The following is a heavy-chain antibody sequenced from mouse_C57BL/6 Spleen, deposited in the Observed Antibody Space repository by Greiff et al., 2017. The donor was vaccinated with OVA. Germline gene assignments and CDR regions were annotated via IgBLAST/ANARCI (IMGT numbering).Heavy chain of an antibody. V-gene: IGHV3-6*01. D-gene: IGHD1-1*01. CDR1: GYSITSGYY. J-gene: IGHJ2*01. CDR3: ARETDYYGSSYFDY. CDR2: ISYDGSN. Sequence: ESGPGLVKPSQSLSLTCSVTGYSITSGYYWNWIRQFPGNKLEWMGYISYDGSNNYNPSLKNRISITRDTSKNQFFLKLNSVTTEDTATYYCARETDYYGSSYFDYWGQGTTLTVSS.